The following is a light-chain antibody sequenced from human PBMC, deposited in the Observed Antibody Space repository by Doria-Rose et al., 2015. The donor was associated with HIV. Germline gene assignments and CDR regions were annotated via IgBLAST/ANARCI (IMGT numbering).Light chain of an antibody. V-gene: IGKV3-20*01. CDR1: QSVIANY. CDR2: GAS. J-gene: IGKJ1*01. CDR3: HQYASPRT. Sequence: TQSPGTLSLSPGERATLSCRASQSVIANYLAWYQQRPGQSPRLLIYGASSRATDIPDRFSGSGSGTDLTLTISRLEPEDFAVYYCHQYASPRTFGQGTKVEIK.